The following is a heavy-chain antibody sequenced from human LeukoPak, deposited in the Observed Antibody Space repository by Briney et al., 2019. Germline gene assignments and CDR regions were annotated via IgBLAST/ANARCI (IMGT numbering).Heavy chain of an antibody. CDR2: IYSGGST. CDR3: AREVGTPQAFDI. CDR1: GFTVSSNY. Sequence: GGSLRLSCAASGFTVSSNYMSWVRQAPGKGLEWVSVIYSGGSTYYADSVKGRFTISRDNAKNSLYLQMNSLKAEDTAIYYCAREVGTPQAFDIWGQGTMVTVSS. V-gene: IGHV3-53*01. J-gene: IGHJ3*02. D-gene: IGHD1-26*01.